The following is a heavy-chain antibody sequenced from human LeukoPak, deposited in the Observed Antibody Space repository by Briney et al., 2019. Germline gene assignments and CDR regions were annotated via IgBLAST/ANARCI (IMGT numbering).Heavy chain of an antibody. CDR3: ARGEVVISCSSTSCRANFDY. D-gene: IGHD2-2*01. Sequence: GASVKVSCKASGYTFTGYYMHWVRQAPGQGLEWMGWINPNSGGTNYAQKFQGRVTMTRDTSISTAYMELSRLRSDDTAVYYCARGEVVISCSSTSCRANFDYWGQGTLVTVSS. CDR1: GYTFTGYY. V-gene: IGHV1-2*02. J-gene: IGHJ4*02. CDR2: INPNSGGT.